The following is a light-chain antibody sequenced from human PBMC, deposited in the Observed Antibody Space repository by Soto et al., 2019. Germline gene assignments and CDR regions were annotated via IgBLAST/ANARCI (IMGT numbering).Light chain of an antibody. CDR1: SSDVGGYNY. CDR3: SSYTSASTPYWV. CDR2: EVS. V-gene: IGLV2-14*01. J-gene: IGLJ3*02. Sequence: QSALTQPASVSGSPGQSITISCTGTSSDVGGYNYVSWYQQHPGKAPKLMIYEVSNRPSGVSNRFSGSKSGNTASLTISGLQADDEADYYCSSYTSASTPYWVFGGGTKLTVL.